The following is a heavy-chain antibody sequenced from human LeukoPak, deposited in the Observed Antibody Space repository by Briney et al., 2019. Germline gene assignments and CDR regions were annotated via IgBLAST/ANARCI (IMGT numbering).Heavy chain of an antibody. J-gene: IGHJ4*02. CDR3: ARDLGYYDSSGYSDY. V-gene: IGHV4-61*02. D-gene: IGHD3-22*01. Sequence: PSETLSLTCTVSGGSINSGSYYWSWIRQPAGKGLEWIGRIYTSGKTNYNPSLKSRVTMSVDTPKNQFSLKMSSVTAADTAVCYCARDLGYYDSSGYSDYWGQGTLVTVSS. CDR1: GGSINSGSYY. CDR2: IYTSGKT.